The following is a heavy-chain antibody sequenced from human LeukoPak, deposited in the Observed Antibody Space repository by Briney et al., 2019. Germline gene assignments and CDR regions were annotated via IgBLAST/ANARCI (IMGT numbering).Heavy chain of an antibody. D-gene: IGHD2-15*01. CDR2: INWNGGST. Sequence: GGSLRLSCAASEFTFSSYTMHWVRQAPGKGLEWVSGINWNGGSTGYADSVKGRFTISRDNAKNSLYLQMNSLRAEDTAVYYCARDAPRYCSGGSCYLGYWGQGTLVTVSS. CDR3: ARDAPRYCSGGSCYLGY. CDR1: EFTFSSYT. V-gene: IGHV3-20*04. J-gene: IGHJ4*02.